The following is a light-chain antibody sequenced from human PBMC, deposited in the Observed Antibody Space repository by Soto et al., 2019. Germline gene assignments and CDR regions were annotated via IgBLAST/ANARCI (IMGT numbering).Light chain of an antibody. CDR3: QQYSSLVS. CDR2: KAS. CDR1: QSVNIW. Sequence: DIQMTQSPSTLSASVGDRVTITCRASQSVNIWLAWFQQKPGKAPRLLIYKASTSSSGVPSRFSGSGSGTGFSLTISSLQPDDSATYYCQQYSSLVSFGGGTKVEIK. J-gene: IGKJ4*01. V-gene: IGKV1-5*03.